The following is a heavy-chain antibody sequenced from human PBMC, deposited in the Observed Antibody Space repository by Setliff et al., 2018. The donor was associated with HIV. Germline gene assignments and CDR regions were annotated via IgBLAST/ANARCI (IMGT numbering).Heavy chain of an antibody. CDR1: GGSIHNYY. J-gene: IGHJ4*02. V-gene: IGHV4-59*08. CDR3: VRRTDYYGSGSESSFDY. Sequence: PSETLSLTCTVSGGSIHNYYWGWIRQPPGKGLEWIGSFYHGGSTLYNPSLRSRVTISVDTSKNHFSLILTSVTAADTAVYYCVRRTDYYGSGSESSFDYWGQGTLVTVSS. CDR2: FYHGGST. D-gene: IGHD3-10*01.